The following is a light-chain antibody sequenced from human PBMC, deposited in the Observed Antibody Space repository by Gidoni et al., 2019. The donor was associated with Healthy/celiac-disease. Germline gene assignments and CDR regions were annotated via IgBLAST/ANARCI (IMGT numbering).Light chain of an antibody. CDR1: SSDVGSYNL. CDR2: EGS. Sequence: QSALIQPASVSGSPGQSITISCTGPSSDVGSYNLVSWYQQHPGKAPKLMIYEGSKRPSGVSNRFSGSKSGNTASLTISGLQAEDEADYYCCSYAGSSTWVFGGGTKLTVL. CDR3: CSYAGSSTWV. J-gene: IGLJ3*02. V-gene: IGLV2-23*01.